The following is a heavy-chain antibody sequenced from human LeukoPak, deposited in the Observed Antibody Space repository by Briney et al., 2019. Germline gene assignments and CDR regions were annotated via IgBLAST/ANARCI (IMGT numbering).Heavy chain of an antibody. CDR1: GGTFSSYA. Sequence: SVKVSCKASGGTFSSYAISWVRQAPGQGLEWMGGIIPIFGTANYAQKFQGRVTITADESTSTAYMELSSLRSEDTAVYYCARDPSDYYDSSGYSYWYFDLWGRGTLVTVSS. J-gene: IGHJ2*01. D-gene: IGHD3-22*01. CDR2: IIPIFGTA. V-gene: IGHV1-69*13. CDR3: ARDPSDYYDSSGYSYWYFDL.